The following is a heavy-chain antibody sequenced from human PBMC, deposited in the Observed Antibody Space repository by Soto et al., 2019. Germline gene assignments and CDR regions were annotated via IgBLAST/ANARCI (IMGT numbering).Heavy chain of an antibody. D-gene: IGHD2-15*01. CDR1: GGTFSSYA. Sequence: QVQLVQSGAEVKKPGSSVKVSCKASGGTFSSYAISWVRQSPGQGLEWMGGIIPIFGTANYAQKFQGRVTIIADESTSPAYMALSSLRSEDTAVSYCAWPLYPYCSGGSCGALCYYYGMDVWCQGTTVTVSS. V-gene: IGHV1-69*12. J-gene: IGHJ6*02. CDR3: AWPLYPYCSGGSCGALCYYYGMDV. CDR2: IIPIFGTA.